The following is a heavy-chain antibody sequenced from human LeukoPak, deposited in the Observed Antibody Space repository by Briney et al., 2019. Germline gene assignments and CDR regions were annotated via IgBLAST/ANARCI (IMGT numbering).Heavy chain of an antibody. CDR2: ISWNSGSI. V-gene: IGHV3-9*03. J-gene: IGHJ3*02. Sequence: GGSLRLSCAASGFTFDDYAMHWVRQAPGKGLEWVSGISWNSGSIGYADSVKGRFTISRDNAKNSLYLQMNSLRAEDMALYYCARDLGPYSGSYSDAFDIWGQGTLVTVSS. CDR3: ARDLGPYSGSYSDAFDI. D-gene: IGHD1-26*01. CDR1: GFTFDDYA.